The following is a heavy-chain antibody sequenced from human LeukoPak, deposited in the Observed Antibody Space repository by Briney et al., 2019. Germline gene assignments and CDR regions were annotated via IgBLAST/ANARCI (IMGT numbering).Heavy chain of an antibody. J-gene: IGHJ4*02. CDR3: ASYPWSSSWYIAH. CDR1: GFTFSRYE. Sequence: GGSLRLSCAASGFTFSRYEMNWVRQAPGKGLEWVSYISSSGSTKYYADSVEGRFTISRDNAKNSLYLQMNSLRAEDTAVYFCASYPWSSSWYIAHWGQGILVTVSS. CDR2: ISSSGSTK. V-gene: IGHV3-48*03. D-gene: IGHD6-13*01.